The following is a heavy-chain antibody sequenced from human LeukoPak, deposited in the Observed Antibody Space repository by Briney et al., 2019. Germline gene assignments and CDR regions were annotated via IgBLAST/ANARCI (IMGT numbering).Heavy chain of an antibody. V-gene: IGHV3-7*05. CDR1: EFTFSRYW. CDR3: ARDSEWGLLRSDY. Sequence: GGSLRPSCEAPEFTFSRYWMTWARQAQGKGLDWLANIKQDGTEKYYVDSVKGRFTISRDNAKNSLYLQMNSLRAEDTAVYYCARDSEWGLLRSDYWGQGTLVTVSS. D-gene: IGHD1-26*01. J-gene: IGHJ4*02. CDR2: IKQDGTEK.